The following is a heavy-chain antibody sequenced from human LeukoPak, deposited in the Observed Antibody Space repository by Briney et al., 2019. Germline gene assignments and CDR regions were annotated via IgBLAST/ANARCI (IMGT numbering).Heavy chain of an antibody. J-gene: IGHJ4*02. Sequence: GASVKVSCKASGYTFTSYAMHWVRQAPGQRLEWMGWINAGNGNTKYSQKFQGRVTITADKSTSTAYMELSSLRSEDTAVYYCARGPFNSYGRDYWGQGTLVTVSS. V-gene: IGHV1-3*01. CDR1: GYTFTSYA. CDR3: ARGPFNSYGRDY. D-gene: IGHD5-18*01. CDR2: INAGNGNT.